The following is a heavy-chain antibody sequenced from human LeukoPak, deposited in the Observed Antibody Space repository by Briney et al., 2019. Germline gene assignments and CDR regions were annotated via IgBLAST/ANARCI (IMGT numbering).Heavy chain of an antibody. V-gene: IGHV4-34*01. J-gene: IGHJ3*02. D-gene: IGHD5-24*01. CDR3: ARVPFYDLDGYNMVDI. Sequence: PSETLSLTCAVYGGSFSGYYWSWIRQPPGKGLEWIGEINHSGSTNYNPSLKSRVTISVDTSKNQFSLKLSSVTAADTAVYYCARVPFYDLDGYNMVDIWGQGTMVTVSS. CDR2: INHSGST. CDR1: GGSFSGYY.